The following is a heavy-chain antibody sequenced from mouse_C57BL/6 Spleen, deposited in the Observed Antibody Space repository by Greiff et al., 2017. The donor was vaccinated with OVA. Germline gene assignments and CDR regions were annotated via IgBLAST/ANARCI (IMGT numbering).Heavy chain of an antibody. J-gene: IGHJ4*01. CDR1: GFTFSDYG. Sequence: DVKLVESGGGLVKPGGSLKLSCAASGFTFSDYGMHWVRQAPEKGLEWVAYISSGSSTIYYAATVTGRFTISRDNAKNTHFLQMTSLRSEDTAMYYCARGPSTISYYAMDYWGQGTSVTVSS. V-gene: IGHV5-17*01. CDR2: ISSGSSTI. CDR3: ARGPSTISYYAMDY. D-gene: IGHD2-1*01.